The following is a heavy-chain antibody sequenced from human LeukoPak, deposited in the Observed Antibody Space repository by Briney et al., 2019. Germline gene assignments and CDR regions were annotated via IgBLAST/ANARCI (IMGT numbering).Heavy chain of an antibody. CDR1: GYIFTSSW. CDR2: IHPRDSDT. CDR3: ARLFDSTVFHS. J-gene: IGHJ3*01. D-gene: IGHD3-22*01. V-gene: IGHV5-51*01. Sequence: GESLKISCKGSGYIFTSSWIGWVRQMPGKGLEWMGSIHPRDSDTRYSPSFQGQVTISADNSISTAYVQWSSLKASDTAMYYCARLFDSTVFHSWGQGTMVTVSS.